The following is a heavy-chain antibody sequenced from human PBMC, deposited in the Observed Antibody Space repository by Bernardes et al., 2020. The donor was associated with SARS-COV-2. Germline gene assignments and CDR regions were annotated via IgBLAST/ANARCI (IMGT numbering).Heavy chain of an antibody. V-gene: IGHV4-34*01. CDR2: INHSGST. CDR1: GGSFSGYY. Sequence: SETLSLTCAVYGGSFSGYYWSWIRQPPGKGLEWIGEINHSGSTNYNPSPKSRVTISVDTSKNQFSLKLSSVTAADTAVYYCARGPLRRRIVGSNNWFDPWGQGTLVTVSS. D-gene: IGHD1-26*01. J-gene: IGHJ5*02. CDR3: ARGPLRRRIVGSNNWFDP.